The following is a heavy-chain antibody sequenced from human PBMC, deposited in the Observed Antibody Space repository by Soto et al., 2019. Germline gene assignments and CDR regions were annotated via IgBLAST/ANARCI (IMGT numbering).Heavy chain of an antibody. CDR1: GYSFQNYA. CDR2: TNEGSGNT. CDR3: ARDDRSVSGVVTLDH. J-gene: IGHJ4*02. Sequence: ASVKVSCKATGYSFQNYAVHWVRQAPGQRLEWMGFTNEGSGNTRFSQKFQGRISITRDTSASTVYLDLSSLTSEDTAIYYCARDDRSVSGVVTLDHWGPGTLVTVSS. V-gene: IGHV1-3*01. D-gene: IGHD3-3*01.